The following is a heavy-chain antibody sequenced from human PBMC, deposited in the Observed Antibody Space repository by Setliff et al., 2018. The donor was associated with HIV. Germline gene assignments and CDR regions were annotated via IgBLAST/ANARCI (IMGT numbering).Heavy chain of an antibody. CDR3: ARAYYDSSGYIY. Sequence: GASVKVSCKASGGTFSSYVISWVRQAPGQGPEWMGWMNPNSGNTGYAQKFQGRVTITRDTSASTAYMELSSLRSEDTAVYYCARAYYDSSGYIYWGQGTLVTVSS. CDR2: MNPNSGNT. D-gene: IGHD3-22*01. CDR1: GGTFSSYV. J-gene: IGHJ4*02. V-gene: IGHV1-8*03.